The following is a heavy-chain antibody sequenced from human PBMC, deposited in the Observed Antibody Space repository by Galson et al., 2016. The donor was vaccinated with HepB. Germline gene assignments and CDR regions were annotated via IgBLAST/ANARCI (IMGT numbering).Heavy chain of an antibody. V-gene: IGHV1-18*04. CDR3: VRDWDIGFRVRSVDV. CDR2: ISANNGNA. J-gene: IGHJ6*02. Sequence: SVKVSCKASDYTFTSYGISWVRQAPGQGLEWMGWISANNGNANYAQKFQGRVTMTTDTSTNTAYMELRSLRSDDTAIYYCVRDWDIGFRVRSVDVWGQGTTVTVSS. CDR1: DYTFTSYG. D-gene: IGHD1-26*01.